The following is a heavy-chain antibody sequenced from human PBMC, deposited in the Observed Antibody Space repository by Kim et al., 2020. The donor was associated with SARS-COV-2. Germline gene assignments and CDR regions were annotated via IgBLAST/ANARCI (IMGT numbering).Heavy chain of an antibody. J-gene: IGHJ3*02. V-gene: IGHV3-30*03. D-gene: IGHD3-10*01. CDR1: GFTFSSYG. CDR3: SGSYYQRYAFDI. CDR2: ISYDGSNK. Sequence: GGSLRLSCAASGFTFSSYGMHWVRQAPGKGLEWVAVISYDGSNKYYADSVKGRFTISRDNSKNTLYLQMNSLRAEDTAVYYCSGSYYQRYAFDIWGQGTMVTVSS.